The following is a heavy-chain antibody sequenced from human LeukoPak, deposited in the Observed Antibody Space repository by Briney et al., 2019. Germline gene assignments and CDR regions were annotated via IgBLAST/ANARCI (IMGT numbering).Heavy chain of an antibody. CDR1: GGSISSYY. V-gene: IGHV4-34*01. J-gene: IGHJ3*02. CDR3: ARSNWNPDAFDI. D-gene: IGHD1-1*01. CDR2: INHSGST. Sequence: SETLSLTCTVSGGSISSYYWSWIRQPPGKGLEWIGEINHSGSTNYNPSLKSRVTISVDTSKNQFSLKLSSVTAADTAVYYCARSNWNPDAFDIWGQGTMVTVSS.